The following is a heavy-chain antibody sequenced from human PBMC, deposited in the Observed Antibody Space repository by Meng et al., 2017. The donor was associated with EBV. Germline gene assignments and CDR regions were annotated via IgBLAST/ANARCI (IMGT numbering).Heavy chain of an antibody. V-gene: IGHV1-69*01. CDR1: GGPFRSDA. Sequence: RLLQSGAGVKKPWSSVKASCRTSGGPFRSDAVSWVRQAPGQGLEWMGGLIPMVGAPHYAQKFQGRVTIIADESTSTHSMELNSLRSEDTAMYYCASESGRGFTPDYWGQGTLVTVSS. CDR2: LIPMVGAP. D-gene: IGHD3-10*01. J-gene: IGHJ4*02. CDR3: ASESGRGFTPDY.